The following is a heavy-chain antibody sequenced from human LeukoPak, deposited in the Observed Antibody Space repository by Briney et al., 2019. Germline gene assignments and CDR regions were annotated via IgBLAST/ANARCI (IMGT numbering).Heavy chain of an antibody. CDR2: INPNGGST. J-gene: IGHJ4*02. V-gene: IGHV1-46*01. Sequence: GASVKVSCKASGYTFTTYYMHWVRQAPGQGLEWMGIINPNGGSTSYAQKFRGRVTMTRDMSTSTVYMELSSLRSEDTAVYYCTRGARRSASGDYFDYWGQGTLVTVSS. CDR1: GYTFTTYY. CDR3: TRGARRSASGDYFDY. D-gene: IGHD6-25*01.